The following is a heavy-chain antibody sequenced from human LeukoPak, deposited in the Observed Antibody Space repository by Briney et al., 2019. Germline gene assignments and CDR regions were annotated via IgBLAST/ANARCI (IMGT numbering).Heavy chain of an antibody. V-gene: IGHV3-74*01. J-gene: IGHJ6*02. CDR1: GFTFSSYW. CDR3: ASDRVFYGLDV. Sequence: PGGSLRLSCAASGFTFSSYWMHWVRQAPGKGLMWVSRIKSDGSETSYADSVKGRFTISRDNARNTLYLQMNSLRPEGTAIYYCASDRVFYGLDVWGQGTTVTVSS. CDR2: IKSDGSET.